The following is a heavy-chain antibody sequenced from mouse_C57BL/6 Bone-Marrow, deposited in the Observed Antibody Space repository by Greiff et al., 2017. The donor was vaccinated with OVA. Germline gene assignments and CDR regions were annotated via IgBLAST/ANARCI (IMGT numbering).Heavy chain of an antibody. D-gene: IGHD1-1*02. CDR2: IYPGDGDT. J-gene: IGHJ3*01. CDR3: ARAVVGFAY. Sequence: QVQLKESGPELVKPGASVKISCKASGYAFSSSWMNWVKQRPGKGLEWIGRIYPGDGDTNYNGKFKGKATLTADKSSSTAYMQLSSLTSEDSAVYFCARAVVGFAYWGQGTLVTVSA. V-gene: IGHV1-82*01. CDR1: GYAFSSSW.